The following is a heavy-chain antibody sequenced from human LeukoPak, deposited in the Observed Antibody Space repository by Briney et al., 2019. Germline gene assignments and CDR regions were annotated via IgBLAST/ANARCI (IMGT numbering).Heavy chain of an antibody. J-gene: IGHJ4*02. Sequence: GGSLRLSCAASGFTFSSYAMHWVRQAPGKGLEWVAVISYDGSNEYYADSVKGRFTISRDNSKNTLYLQMNSLRAEDTAVYYCARGFSDFDYWGQGTLVTVSS. V-gene: IGHV3-30*04. CDR3: ARGFSDFDY. CDR1: GFTFSSYA. CDR2: ISYDGSNE. D-gene: IGHD3-10*01.